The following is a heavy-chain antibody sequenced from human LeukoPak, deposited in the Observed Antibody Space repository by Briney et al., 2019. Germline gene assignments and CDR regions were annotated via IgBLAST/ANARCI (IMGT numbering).Heavy chain of an antibody. D-gene: IGHD5-12*01. CDR2: VNESGGRT. Sequence: GGSLRLSCAASGFSFSRYAMGWVRQAPGKGLEWVSTVNESGGRTYYVDSVKGRFTMSRDNSKSTLYLQMNKLRAEDTAVYYCTEEGRPNSGGGFFDYWGQGTRVTVSS. J-gene: IGHJ4*02. CDR3: TEEGRPNSGGGFFDY. V-gene: IGHV3-23*01. CDR1: GFSFSRYA.